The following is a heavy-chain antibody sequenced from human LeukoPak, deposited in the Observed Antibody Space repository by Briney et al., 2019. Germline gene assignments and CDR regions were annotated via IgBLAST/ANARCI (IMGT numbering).Heavy chain of an antibody. CDR2: IWYDGSNK. CDR3: AKDPGIAAAGTDYYYYYMDV. Sequence: GRSLRLSCAASGFTFSGYGMHWVRQAPGKGLEWVAVIWYDGSNKYYADSVKGRFTISRDNSKNTLYLQMNSLRAEDTAVYYCAKDPGIAAAGTDYYYYYMDVWGKGTTVTVSS. J-gene: IGHJ6*03. V-gene: IGHV3-33*06. D-gene: IGHD6-13*01. CDR1: GFTFSGYG.